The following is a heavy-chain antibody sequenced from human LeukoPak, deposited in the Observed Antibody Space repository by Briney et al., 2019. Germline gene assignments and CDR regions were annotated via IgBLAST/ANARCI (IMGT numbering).Heavy chain of an antibody. CDR3: VKEGYSYGLLVDRFEYLQY. V-gene: IGHV3-23*01. J-gene: IGHJ1*01. CDR1: GFTFSIYA. D-gene: IGHD5-18*01. Sequence: GGSLRLSCAVSGFTFSIYAISWVRQAPGKGLEWVSGISGGGDSTYYADSVKGRFTISRDNSKNTLYLQMNSLRAEDTAVYYCVKEGYSYGLLVDRFEYLQYWGQGTLVTVSS. CDR2: ISGGGDST.